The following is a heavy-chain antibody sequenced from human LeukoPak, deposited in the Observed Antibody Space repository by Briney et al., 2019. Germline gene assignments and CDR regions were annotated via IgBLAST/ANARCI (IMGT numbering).Heavy chain of an antibody. J-gene: IGHJ4*02. V-gene: IGHV3-74*01. CDR3: ARDPESDLTLDY. D-gene: IGHD1-14*01. Sequence: GGSLRLSCAASGFTFSSYWMHWVRQAPGKGLVWVSSISPDGSTTHYTGSVRGRLTISRDNAENTVYLQMNSLRDEDAAVYYCARDPESDLTLDYWGQGTLVTVSS. CDR2: ISPDGSTT. CDR1: GFTFSSYW.